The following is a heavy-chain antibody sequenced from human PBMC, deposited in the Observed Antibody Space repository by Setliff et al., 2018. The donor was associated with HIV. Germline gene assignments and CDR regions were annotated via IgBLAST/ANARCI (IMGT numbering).Heavy chain of an antibody. V-gene: IGHV4-39*01. D-gene: IGHD6-13*01. J-gene: IGHJ5*02. CDR1: GGSISSSSYY. CDR2: IYYSGST. Sequence: SETLSLTCTVSGGSISSSSYYWGWIRQPPGKGLEWIGSIYYSGSTYYNQSLKSRVTISVDTSKNEFSLKLSSVTAADTAVYYCARSSSHWSGWFDPWGQGTLVTVSS. CDR3: ARSSSHWSGWFDP.